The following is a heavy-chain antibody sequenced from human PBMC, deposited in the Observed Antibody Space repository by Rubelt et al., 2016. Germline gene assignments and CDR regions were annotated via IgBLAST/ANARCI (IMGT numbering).Heavy chain of an antibody. CDR1: GGSIGGSSYY. Sequence: QVQLQESGPGLVKPSETLSLTCTVSGGSIGGSSYYWGWIRQPPGKGLEWIGYIYYSGSTSYNPSLKSRVTISVDTSKNQFSLNLTSVTAADTAVYYCARHIARGSAFDIWGQGTMVTVSS. D-gene: IGHD3-10*01. J-gene: IGHJ3*02. CDR3: ARHIARGSAFDI. CDR2: IYYSGST. V-gene: IGHV4-61*01.